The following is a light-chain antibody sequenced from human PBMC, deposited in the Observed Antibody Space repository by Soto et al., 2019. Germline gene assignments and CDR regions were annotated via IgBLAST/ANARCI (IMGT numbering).Light chain of an antibody. CDR2: DAS. Sequence: EIVLTQSPATLSLSPGERATLSCRASQSVSSYLAWYQQKPGQAPRLLIYDASSRATGISARFSGSGSGADFTLTISSLEPEDFALYYCQQHINWPLTFGGGTKVDIK. J-gene: IGKJ4*01. CDR3: QQHINWPLT. V-gene: IGKV3-11*01. CDR1: QSVSSY.